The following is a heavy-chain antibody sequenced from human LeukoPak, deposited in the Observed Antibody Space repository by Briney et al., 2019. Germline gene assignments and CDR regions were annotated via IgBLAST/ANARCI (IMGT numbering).Heavy chain of an antibody. J-gene: IGHJ5*02. CDR3: AVASTWTSFAP. CDR2: IYHNGSA. Sequence: PSETLSLTCAVSGHSISDDDYWGRIRLPPGKGLECIGIIYHNGSAFYSPSLKSRVTISVDTSQNQLSLTLTSVTAADTAMYYCAVASTWTSFAPWGQGTLVTVSS. V-gene: IGHV4-38-2*01. D-gene: IGHD2-15*01. CDR1: GHSISDDDY.